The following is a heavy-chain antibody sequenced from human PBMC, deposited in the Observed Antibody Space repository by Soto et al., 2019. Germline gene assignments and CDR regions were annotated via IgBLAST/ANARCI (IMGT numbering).Heavy chain of an antibody. CDR3: ARDRSSYVLDPSA. Sequence: QVQLQESGPGLVKPSQTLSLTCTVSGGSISSGGYYWSWIRQHPGKGLEWIGYIYYSGSIYYNPSLKSRVTISVDTSKNQFSLKLSSVTAADTAVYYCARDRSSYVLDPSAWGQGTLVTVSS. CDR1: GGSISSGGYY. CDR2: IYYSGSI. V-gene: IGHV4-31*03. D-gene: IGHD1-26*01. J-gene: IGHJ5*02.